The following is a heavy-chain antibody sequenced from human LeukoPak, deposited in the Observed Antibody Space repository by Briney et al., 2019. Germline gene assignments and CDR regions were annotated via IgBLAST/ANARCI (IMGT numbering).Heavy chain of an antibody. D-gene: IGHD3-10*01. J-gene: IGHJ4*02. CDR3: ARDKKTTMVRGVIIGFDY. CDR1: GGTFSSYA. CDR2: ITPIFGTA. V-gene: IGHV1-69*13. Sequence: ASVKVSCKASGGTFSSYAISWVRQAPGQGLEWMGGITPIFGTANYAQKFQGRVTITADESTSTAYMELSSLRSEDTAVYYCARDKKTTMVRGVIIGFDYWGQGTLVTVSS.